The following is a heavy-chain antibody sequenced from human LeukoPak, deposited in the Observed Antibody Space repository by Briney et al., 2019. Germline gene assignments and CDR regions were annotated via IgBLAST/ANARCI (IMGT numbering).Heavy chain of an antibody. CDR2: ISYDGSNK. J-gene: IGHJ6*02. CDR1: GFTFSSYA. Sequence: PGGSLRLSCAASGFTFSSYAMHWVRQAPGKGLEWVAVISYDGSNKYYADSVKGRFTISRDNSKNTLYLQMNSLRAEDTAVYYCARGLGIAGTPSDYGMDVWGQGTTVTVSS. CDR3: ARGLGIAGTPSDYGMDV. D-gene: IGHD6-13*01. V-gene: IGHV3-30*04.